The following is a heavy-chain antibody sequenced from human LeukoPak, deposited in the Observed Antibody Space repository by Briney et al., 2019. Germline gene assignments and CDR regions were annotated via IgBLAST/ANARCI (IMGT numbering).Heavy chain of an antibody. Sequence: GGSLRLSCAASAFTFSSYGMSWVRQAPGKGLEWVSSISSSSSYIYYADSVKGRFTVSRDNARNSLELQMNSLRAEDTAVYYCARGRRDGDYLFNAFDIWGQGTMVTVSS. CDR3: ARGRRDGDYLFNAFDI. J-gene: IGHJ3*02. V-gene: IGHV3-21*01. CDR1: AFTFSSYG. D-gene: IGHD4-17*01. CDR2: ISSSSSYI.